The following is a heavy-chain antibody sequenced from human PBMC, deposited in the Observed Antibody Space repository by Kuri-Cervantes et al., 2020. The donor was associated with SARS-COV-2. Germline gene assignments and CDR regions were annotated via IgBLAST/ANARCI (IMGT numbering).Heavy chain of an antibody. CDR3: ATPNWGRPFYYYYYGMGA. D-gene: IGHD7-27*01. CDR2: IYYSGST. CDR1: GGSISSYY. Sequence: GSLRLSCTVSGGSISSYYWSWIRQPPGKGLEWIGYIYYSGSTNYNPSLKSRVTISVDTSKNQFSLKLSSVTASDTAVYYCATPNWGRPFYYYYYGMGAWGQGTMVTVSS. J-gene: IGHJ6*02. V-gene: IGHV4-59*12.